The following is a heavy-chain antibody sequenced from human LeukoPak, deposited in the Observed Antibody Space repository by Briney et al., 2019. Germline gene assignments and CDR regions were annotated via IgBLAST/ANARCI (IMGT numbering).Heavy chain of an antibody. Sequence: GASVTVSCKASGYTFTNYGISGVRQAPGQGLEWMAWISTYDHDTNYAQKFRGRVTITTHTSTSTAYMELSSLGSDDTAVYYCVRDYFCSGGTCDDCFDPWGQGTLVTVSS. J-gene: IGHJ5*02. CDR3: VRDYFCSGGTCDDCFDP. CDR2: ISTYDHDT. D-gene: IGHD2-15*01. CDR1: GYTFTNYG. V-gene: IGHV1-18*01.